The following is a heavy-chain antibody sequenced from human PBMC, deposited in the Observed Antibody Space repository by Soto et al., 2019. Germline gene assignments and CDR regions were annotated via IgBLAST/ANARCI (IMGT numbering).Heavy chain of an antibody. D-gene: IGHD6-19*01. CDR1: GFIVSSYY. V-gene: IGHV3-53*01. J-gene: IGHJ3*01. CDR3: AKSGGNGWFADAFDV. CDR2: IYSGGST. Sequence: GGSLRLSCAGSGFIVSSYYMSWVRQAPGKGLEWISVIYSGGSTYYADSVKGRFTISRDNSENTLYLQLNSLRAEDTAVYYCAKSGGNGWFADAFDVWGQGTMVTVSS.